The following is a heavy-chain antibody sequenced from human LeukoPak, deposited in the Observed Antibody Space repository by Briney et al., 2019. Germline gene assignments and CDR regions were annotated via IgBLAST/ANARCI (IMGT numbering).Heavy chain of an antibody. CDR2: ISTYNGNT. J-gene: IGHJ4*02. CDR1: GYTFFTYG. D-gene: IGHD4-23*01. V-gene: IGHV1-18*01. Sequence: ASVKVSCKASGYTFFTYGVTWVRQAPGQGLEWMGWISTYNGNTIAQKFQGRVTLTTDTSTSTAYMELRSLRSDDTAVYYCARQYGDNSGSLDHWGQGTLVTASS. CDR3: ARQYGDNSGSLDH.